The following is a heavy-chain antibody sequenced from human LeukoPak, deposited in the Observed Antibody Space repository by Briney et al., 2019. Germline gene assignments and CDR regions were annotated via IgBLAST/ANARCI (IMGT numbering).Heavy chain of an antibody. Sequence: PGRSLRLSCAPSGFTFSSYGMHWVRQAPGEGLGWEAVICYDGNNKYNGDSVKGRFTKTRDNSKNTMYLQMYSLRAGATAVEDCAKARIDSSSWYSWFDQWGQGTLVTLSS. J-gene: IGHJ5*02. CDR2: ICYDGNNK. D-gene: IGHD6-13*01. V-gene: IGHV3-33*06. CDR1: GFTFSSYG. CDR3: AKARIDSSSWYSWFDQ.